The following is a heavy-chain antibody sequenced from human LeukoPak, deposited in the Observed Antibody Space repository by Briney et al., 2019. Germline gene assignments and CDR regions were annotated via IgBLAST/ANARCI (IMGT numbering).Heavy chain of an antibody. V-gene: IGHV3-48*01. CDR1: GFTFSSYS. D-gene: IGHD3-3*01. CDR3: ARDFDVLRFLEWSPGYYMDV. CDR2: ISSSSSTI. Sequence: GGSLRLSCAASGFTFSSYSMNWVRQAPGKGREWVSYISSSSSTIYYADSVKGRFTISRDNAKNSLYLQMNSLRAEDTAVYYCARDFDVLRFLEWSPGYYMDVWGKGTTVTVSS. J-gene: IGHJ6*03.